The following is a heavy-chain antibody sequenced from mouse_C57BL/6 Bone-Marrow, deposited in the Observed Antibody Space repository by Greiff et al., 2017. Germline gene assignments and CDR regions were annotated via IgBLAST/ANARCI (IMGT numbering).Heavy chain of an antibody. CDR1: GFTFSDFY. CDR3: ARDLGRGYFDY. J-gene: IGHJ2*01. Sequence: EVNVVESGGGLVQSGRSLRLSCATSGFTFSDFYMEWVRQAPGKGLEWIAASRNKANDYTTEYSASVKGRFIVSRDTSQSILYRQMNALRAEDTAIYYCARDLGRGYFDYGGQGTTLTVSS. D-gene: IGHD4-1*01. V-gene: IGHV7-1*01. CDR2: SRNKANDYTT.